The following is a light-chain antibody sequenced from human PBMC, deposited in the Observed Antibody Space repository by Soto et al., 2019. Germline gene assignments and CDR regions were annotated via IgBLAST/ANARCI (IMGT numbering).Light chain of an antibody. Sequence: QSALTPPASVSGSPGQSITISCTGTSSDVGGYKYVSWYQQHPGKAPKLMIYDVSNRPSGVSNRFSGSKSGNTASLTISGLQAEDEADYYCSSYTSSNTLVFGSGTKLTVL. V-gene: IGLV2-14*03. J-gene: IGLJ1*01. CDR2: DVS. CDR1: SSDVGGYKY. CDR3: SSYTSSNTLV.